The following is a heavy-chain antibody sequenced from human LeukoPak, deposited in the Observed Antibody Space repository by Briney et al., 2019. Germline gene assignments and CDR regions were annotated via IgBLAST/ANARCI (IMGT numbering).Heavy chain of an antibody. CDR3: ARGLSPYYYDSSGYYYGY. D-gene: IGHD3-22*01. V-gene: IGHV4-34*01. Sequence: PSETLSLTCAVYGGSFSGYYWSWIRQPPGKGLEWIGEINHSGSTNYNPSLKSRVTISVDTSKNQFSLKLSSVTAADTAVYYCARGLSPYYYDSSGYYYGYWGQGTLVTVSS. CDR2: INHSGST. J-gene: IGHJ4*02. CDR1: GGSFSGYY.